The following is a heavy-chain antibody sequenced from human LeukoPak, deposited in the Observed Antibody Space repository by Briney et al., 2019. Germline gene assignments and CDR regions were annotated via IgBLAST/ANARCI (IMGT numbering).Heavy chain of an antibody. Sequence: PGGSLRLSCEASGFTFTSYAMHWVRQAPGKGLEWVSSITSSGDGTFYTDSLSGRFTISRDNAKKAVFLQMKSLRRGDSALYFCAKGTETTGPQNFDIWGQGALGTVSS. V-gene: IGHV3-23*01. J-gene: IGHJ4*02. CDR3: AKGTETTGPQNFDI. D-gene: IGHD2-8*02. CDR1: GFTFTSYA. CDR2: ITSSGDGT.